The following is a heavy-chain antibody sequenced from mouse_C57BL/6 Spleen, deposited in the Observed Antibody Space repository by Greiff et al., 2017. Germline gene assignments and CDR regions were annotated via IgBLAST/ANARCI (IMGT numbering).Heavy chain of an antibody. D-gene: IGHD1-1*01. V-gene: IGHV1-80*01. CDR3: ARLGYGSSYPDWCAY. J-gene: IGHJ3*01. CDR2: IYPGDGDT. Sequence: QVQLQQSGAELVKPGASVKISCKASGYAFSSYWMNWVKQRPGKGLEWIGQIYPGDGDTNYNGKFKGKATLTADKSSSTAYMQLSSLTSEDSAVYFCARLGYGSSYPDWCAYGGQGTLVTVSA. CDR1: GYAFSSYW.